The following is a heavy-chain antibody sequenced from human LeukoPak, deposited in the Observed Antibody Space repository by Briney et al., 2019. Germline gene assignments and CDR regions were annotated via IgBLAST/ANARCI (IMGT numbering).Heavy chain of an antibody. D-gene: IGHD6-19*01. V-gene: IGHV3-30*02. J-gene: IGHJ5*02. CDR1: GFIFSNYG. CDR3: ASMQWLEGVDWFDP. CDR2: IRYDESNK. Sequence: GGSLRLSCAASGFIFSNYGMHWVRQAPGKGLEWVAFIRYDESNKFYADSVKGRFTISRDNSKNKLFLQVNSLRAEDTAVYYCASMQWLEGVDWFDPWGQGTLVTVSS.